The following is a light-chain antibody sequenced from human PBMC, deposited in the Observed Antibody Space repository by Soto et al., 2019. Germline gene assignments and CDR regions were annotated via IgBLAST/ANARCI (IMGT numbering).Light chain of an antibody. V-gene: IGKV3-20*01. Sequence: ENVLAQSPVTLSWSNGERATLSCRASQSVRNNYLGWYQQKPGQAPRLLIYGTSSRPTCIPDRFSGTGSGTEFTHSTITLQCQLFAVYDTQHYKSYPEAFGQGTKVDIK. J-gene: IGKJ1*01. CDR3: QHYKSYPEA. CDR1: QSVRNNY. CDR2: GTS.